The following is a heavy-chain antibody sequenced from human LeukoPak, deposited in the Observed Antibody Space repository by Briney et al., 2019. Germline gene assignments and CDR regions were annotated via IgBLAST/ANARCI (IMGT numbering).Heavy chain of an antibody. CDR1: GGSISRGGYS. J-gene: IGHJ6*02. Sequence: PSQTLSLTCAVSGGSISRGGYSGSWIRQPPGKGLEWIGYIYHSGSTYYNPSLKSRVTISVDRSKNQFSLKLSSVSAADTAVYYCARAVSYDSSGYYGYVGMDVWGQGTTVTVSS. CDR2: IYHSGST. V-gene: IGHV4-30-2*01. CDR3: ARAVSYDSSGYYGYVGMDV. D-gene: IGHD3-22*01.